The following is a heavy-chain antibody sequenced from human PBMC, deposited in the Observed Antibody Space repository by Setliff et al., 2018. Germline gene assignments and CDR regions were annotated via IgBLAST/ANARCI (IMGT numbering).Heavy chain of an antibody. D-gene: IGHD4-4*01. J-gene: IGHJ6*03. Sequence: ASVKVSCKTSGYNFITFGISWVRQAPGQGLEWMGGTIPMFGSANYAQKFQGRVTITADESTSTAYMELSSLKSEDTAVYYCANEHGTTVTVENYHYYMDVWGKGTTVTVSS. CDR3: ANEHGTTVTVENYHYYMDV. CDR1: GYNFITFG. V-gene: IGHV1-69*13. CDR2: TIPMFGSA.